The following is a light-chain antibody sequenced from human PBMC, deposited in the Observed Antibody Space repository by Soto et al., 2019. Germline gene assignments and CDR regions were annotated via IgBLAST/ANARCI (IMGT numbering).Light chain of an antibody. CDR3: QQANSFPFT. J-gene: IGKJ3*01. V-gene: IGKV1-12*01. Sequence: DIQMTQSPSSVSASVGDRVTITCRASQGISSWLAWYQQKPGKAPKLLIYPESSLQSGVPSRFSASESGQDFTITISSLQPEDFAPYYCQQANSFPFTFGPGTKVXIK. CDR1: QGISSW. CDR2: PES.